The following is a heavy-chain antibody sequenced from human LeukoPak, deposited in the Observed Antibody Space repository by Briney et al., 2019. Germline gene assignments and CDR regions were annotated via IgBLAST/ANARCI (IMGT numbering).Heavy chain of an antibody. CDR1: GFTFSSYW. D-gene: IGHD2-2*01. Sequence: GGSLRLSCAASGFTFSSYWMSWVRQAPGKGLEWVANIKQDGSEKYYVDSVKGRFTISRDTAKNSLYLQMNSLRAEDTAVYYCARHPEYCSSTSCYHFDYWGQGTLVTVSS. J-gene: IGHJ4*02. CDR3: ARHPEYCSSTSCYHFDY. CDR2: IKQDGSEK. V-gene: IGHV3-7*03.